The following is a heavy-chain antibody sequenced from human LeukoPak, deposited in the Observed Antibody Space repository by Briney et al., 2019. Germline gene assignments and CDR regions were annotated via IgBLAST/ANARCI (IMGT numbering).Heavy chain of an antibody. D-gene: IGHD5/OR15-5a*01. J-gene: IGHJ3*02. CDR1: GFSFVNFG. Sequence: GGSLRLSCVASGFSFVNFGMSWVRQAPGKGLEWVSAITKNGDSTYYADSVKGRFTISRGNSENTLYLQMNSLRAEDTAVYYCARDSVNVAFNIGAKGTMATAS. V-gene: IGHV3-23*01. CDR3: ARDSVNVAFNI. CDR2: ITKNGDST.